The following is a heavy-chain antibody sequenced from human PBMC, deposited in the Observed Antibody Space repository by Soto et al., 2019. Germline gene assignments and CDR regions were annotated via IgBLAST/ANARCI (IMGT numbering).Heavy chain of an antibody. J-gene: IGHJ3*02. Sequence: ASVKVSCKASGYTFTSYGISWVRQAPGQGLEWMGWISAYNGNTNYAQKLQGRVTMTTDTSTSTAYMELRSLRSDDTAVYYCARDLGDSGYDRYDAFDIWGQGTMVTVSS. CDR2: ISAYNGNT. D-gene: IGHD5-12*01. V-gene: IGHV1-18*01. CDR3: ARDLGDSGYDRYDAFDI. CDR1: GYTFTSYG.